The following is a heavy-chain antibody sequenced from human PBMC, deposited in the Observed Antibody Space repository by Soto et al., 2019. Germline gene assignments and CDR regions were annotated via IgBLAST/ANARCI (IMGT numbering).Heavy chain of an antibody. CDR2: IYPIGSDT. Sequence: GESLKISCKGSGYSFTSYWIGWVRQMPGKGLEWMGIIYPIGSDTRYSPSFQGQVTISADKSISAAYLQWSSLKASDTAMYYCATLTTVTIFDYWGQGTLVTVSS. CDR1: GYSFTSYW. D-gene: IGHD4-17*01. J-gene: IGHJ4*02. V-gene: IGHV5-51*01. CDR3: ATLTTVTIFDY.